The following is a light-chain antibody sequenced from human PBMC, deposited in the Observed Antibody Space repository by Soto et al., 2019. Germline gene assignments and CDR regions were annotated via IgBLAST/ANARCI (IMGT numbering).Light chain of an antibody. CDR1: QSITTY. J-gene: IGKJ1*01. CDR3: QQSYITPWT. Sequence: QMTQSPSSLSAPVGDRVTITCRASQSITTYLNWYQQRPGKAPEVLIYAASRLQGGVPSRFSGSGSGTDFTLTINSLQPEDYAAYYCQQSYITPWTFGQGTKVEIK. V-gene: IGKV1-39*01. CDR2: AAS.